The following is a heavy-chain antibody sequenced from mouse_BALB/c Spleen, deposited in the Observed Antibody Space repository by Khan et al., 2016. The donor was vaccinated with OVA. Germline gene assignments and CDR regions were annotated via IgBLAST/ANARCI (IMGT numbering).Heavy chain of an antibody. V-gene: IGHV2-6-1*01. CDR1: GFSLANYG. CDR3: AREPDEHFYIIDY. J-gene: IGHJ4*01. CDR2: IWSDGTT. Sequence: QVQLKQSGPGLVAPSQSLSITCTISGFSLANYGVHWVRQPPGKGLEWLVVIWSDGTTTYNSALISRLSISRDNSKSHVFLIMISLQTADTAMYYCAREPDEHFYIIDYWGQGTSVTVSS.